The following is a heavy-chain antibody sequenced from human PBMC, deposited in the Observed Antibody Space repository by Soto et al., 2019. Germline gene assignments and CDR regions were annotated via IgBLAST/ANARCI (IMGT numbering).Heavy chain of an antibody. CDR2: IYSGGDT. Sequence: PGGSLRLSCAASGSTVSGNYMSWIRQAPGKGLEWVSVIYSGGDTYYADSVKGRFTISRDNSKNTLYLQMNSLRAEDTAVYYCARGEDYIWGSYDYWGQGTQVTVSS. CDR1: GSTVSGNY. CDR3: ARGEDYIWGSYDY. J-gene: IGHJ4*02. V-gene: IGHV3-53*01. D-gene: IGHD3-16*01.